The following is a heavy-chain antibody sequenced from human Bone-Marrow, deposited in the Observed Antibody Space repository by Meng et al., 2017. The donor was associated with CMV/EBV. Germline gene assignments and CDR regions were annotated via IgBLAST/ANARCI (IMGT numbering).Heavy chain of an antibody. V-gene: IGHV3-66*03. D-gene: IGHD3-10*01. CDR3: AKEPPYYYGSGSRGWFDP. Sequence: GESLKISCAASGFTVSSNYMSWARQAPGEGLEWVSVIYSCGSTYYADSVKGRFTISRDNSKNTLYLQMNSLRAEDTAVYYCAKEPPYYYGSGSRGWFDPWGQGTRVTVSS. CDR1: GFTVSSNY. J-gene: IGHJ5*02. CDR2: IYSCGST.